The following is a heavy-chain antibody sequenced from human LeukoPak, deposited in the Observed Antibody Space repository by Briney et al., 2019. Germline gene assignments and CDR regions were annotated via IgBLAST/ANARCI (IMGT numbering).Heavy chain of an antibody. J-gene: IGHJ3*02. V-gene: IGHV3-74*01. Sequence: GGSLRLSCAASGFTFSSYWMHWVRHAPGKGLVWVSRINSDGSSTSYADSMKGRFTISRDNAKNTLYRQMNSLRAEDRAVYYYPRESMTTVTNDAFDIWGQGTMVTVSS. D-gene: IGHD4-17*01. CDR1: GFTFSSYW. CDR2: INSDGSST. CDR3: PRESMTTVTNDAFDI.